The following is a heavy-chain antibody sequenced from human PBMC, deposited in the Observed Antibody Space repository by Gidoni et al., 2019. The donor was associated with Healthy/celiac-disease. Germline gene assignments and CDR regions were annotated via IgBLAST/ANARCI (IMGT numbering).Heavy chain of an antibody. CDR2: INPNSGGT. CDR3: ARVATAAGFNWFDP. Sequence: QVQLVQSGAEVKKPGASVKVSCKASGHTFTGYYMHWVRQAPGQGLEWMGWINPNSGGTNYAQKFQGRVTMTRNTSISTAYMELSRLRSDDTAVYYCARVATAAGFNWFDPWGQGTLVTVSS. J-gene: IGHJ5*02. CDR1: GHTFTGYY. V-gene: IGHV1-2*02. D-gene: IGHD6-13*01.